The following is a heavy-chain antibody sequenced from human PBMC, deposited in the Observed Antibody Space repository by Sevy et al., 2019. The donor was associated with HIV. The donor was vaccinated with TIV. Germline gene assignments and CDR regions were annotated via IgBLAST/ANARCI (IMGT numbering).Heavy chain of an antibody. Sequence: SETLSLTCTVSGXXINSFYWSWIRQTPGKGLEWIGYIYHSGTTKHNASLKSRIAISIDTSNNQFSLRVRPVTAADTAVYFCARGGAGFGSGSDAPFDVWGQGALVTVSS. V-gene: IGHV4-59*12. CDR2: IYHSGTT. J-gene: IGHJ4*02. D-gene: IGHD3-10*01. CDR3: ARGGAGFGSGSDAPFDV. CDR1: GXXINSFY.